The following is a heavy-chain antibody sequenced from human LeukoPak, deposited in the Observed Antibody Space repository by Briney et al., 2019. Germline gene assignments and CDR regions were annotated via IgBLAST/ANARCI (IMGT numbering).Heavy chain of an antibody. Sequence: ASVKVSCKASGYTFTSYGISWVRQAPGQGLEWMGWISAYNGNTNYAQKLQGRVTMTTDTSTSTAYMELRSLRSDDTAVYYCARDFRVEYCGGDCPNYFDYWGQGTLVTVSS. CDR3: ARDFRVEYCGGDCPNYFDY. J-gene: IGHJ4*02. D-gene: IGHD2-21*02. CDR1: GYTFTSYG. CDR2: ISAYNGNT. V-gene: IGHV1-18*01.